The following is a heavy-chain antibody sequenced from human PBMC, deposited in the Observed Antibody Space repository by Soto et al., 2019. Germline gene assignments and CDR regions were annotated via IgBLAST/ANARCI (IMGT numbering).Heavy chain of an antibody. CDR2: INANSGGT. CDR3: ARGYYGSGSYLAYYYGMDV. D-gene: IGHD3-10*01. Sequence: GSSVKVSCKASGYTFTGYYMHWLRQAPGQGRDWMGWINANSGGTNYAQKFQGWVTMTSDASIITAYMELSTLRSDHTAVCYLARGYYGSGSYLAYYYGMDVWGQGTMVTVSS. V-gene: IGHV1-2*04. J-gene: IGHJ6*02. CDR1: GYTFTGYY.